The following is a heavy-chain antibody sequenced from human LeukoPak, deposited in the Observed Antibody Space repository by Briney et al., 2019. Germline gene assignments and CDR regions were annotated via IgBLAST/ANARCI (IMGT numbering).Heavy chain of an antibody. CDR3: ARFNTASQYYFDY. D-gene: IGHD5-18*01. J-gene: IGHJ4*02. Sequence: SETLSLTCAVYGGSFRGYYWSWIRQPPGKGLEWIGEINHSGSTNYNPSLKSGVTISVDTSKNQFSLKLSSVTAADTAVYYCARFNTASQYYFDYWGQGTLVTVSS. V-gene: IGHV4-34*01. CDR1: GGSFRGYY. CDR2: INHSGST.